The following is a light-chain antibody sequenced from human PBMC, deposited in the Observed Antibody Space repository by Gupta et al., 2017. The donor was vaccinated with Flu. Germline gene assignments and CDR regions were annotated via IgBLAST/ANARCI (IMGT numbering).Light chain of an antibody. V-gene: IGKV1-33*01. CDR1: QDIKRA. J-gene: IGKJ1*01. CDR3: QQYDKLPRT. CDR2: EAS. Sequence: DIQMTQSPSSLSASVGDRITFTCQASQDIKRAVNWYQQKAGQAPKVLVYEASTLQAGVPTRFSGSGSGTIYSLTISSLQTEDFATYYCQQYDKLPRTFGEGTRVEV.